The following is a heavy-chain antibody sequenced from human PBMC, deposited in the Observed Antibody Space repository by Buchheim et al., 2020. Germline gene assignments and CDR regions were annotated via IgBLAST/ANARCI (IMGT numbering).Heavy chain of an antibody. V-gene: IGHV3-48*03. CDR2: INSGGSFI. CDR3: AREAFGSGSYYIDS. CDR1: GFTFSSYG. Sequence: EVQLVESGGGLVQPGGSLRLSCTASGFTFSSYGVNWVRQAPGMGLEWVSYINSGGSFINYAESVKGRFTISRDNAKSSLYLQMNSLRVEDTAVYYCAREAFGSGSYYIDSWGQGIL. D-gene: IGHD3-10*01. J-gene: IGHJ4*02.